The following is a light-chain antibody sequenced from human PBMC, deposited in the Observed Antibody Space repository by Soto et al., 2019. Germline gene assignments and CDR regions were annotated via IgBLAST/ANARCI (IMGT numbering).Light chain of an antibody. Sequence: DVQMTQSPSSLSAFVGDRVTITCRASQGIAPYLAWFQQKPEKVPKLLIYATSTLQSGVSSRFSGSGSGTDFTLTISSLQPEDVATYYCQKYNSAPLTFGGGTKVEIK. CDR2: ATS. CDR1: QGIAPY. CDR3: QKYNSAPLT. J-gene: IGKJ4*01. V-gene: IGKV1-27*01.